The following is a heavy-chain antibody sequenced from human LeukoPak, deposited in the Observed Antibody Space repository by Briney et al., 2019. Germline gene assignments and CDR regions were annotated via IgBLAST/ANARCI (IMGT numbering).Heavy chain of an antibody. CDR3: ARAKPKNMVRGLIMTRESRYYFDY. V-gene: IGHV3-21*04. CDR2: ISSSSSYI. J-gene: IGHJ4*02. CDR1: GFTFSSYS. D-gene: IGHD3-10*01. Sequence: GGSLRLSCAASGFTFSSYSMNWVRQAPGKGLEWVSSISSSSSYIYYADSVKGRFTISRDNSKSTLYIQMNSLRAEDTAVYYCARAKPKNMVRGLIMTRESRYYFDYWGQGTLVTVSS.